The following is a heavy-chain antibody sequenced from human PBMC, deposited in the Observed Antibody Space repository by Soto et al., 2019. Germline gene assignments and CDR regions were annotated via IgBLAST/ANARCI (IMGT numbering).Heavy chain of an antibody. J-gene: IGHJ3*02. V-gene: IGHV4-39*01. D-gene: IGHD3-10*01. CDR1: GGSISSSSYY. Sequence: QLQLQESGPGLVKPSETLSLTCTVSGGSISSSSYYWGWIRQPPGKGLEWIGSIYYSGSTYYNPSLKSRVTISVDTSKNQFSLKLSSVTAADTAVYYCARHTLLSMVRGVIPRAFDIWGQGTMVTVSS. CDR3: ARHTLLSMVRGVIPRAFDI. CDR2: IYYSGST.